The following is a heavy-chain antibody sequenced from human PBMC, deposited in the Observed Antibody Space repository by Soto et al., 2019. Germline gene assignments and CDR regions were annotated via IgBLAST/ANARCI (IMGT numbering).Heavy chain of an antibody. Sequence: GGSLRLSCAASGFTFSNAWMNWVRQAPGKGLEWVGRIKSKSDGGTTDYAAPVQGRFIVSRDDSKNTLYLQMQSLRTEDTAVYYCATDPFSGSYYGFYIWGQGTMVTVPS. CDR1: GFTFSNAW. D-gene: IGHD1-26*01. J-gene: IGHJ3*02. CDR3: ATDPFSGSYYGFYI. CDR2: IKSKSDGGTT. V-gene: IGHV3-15*01.